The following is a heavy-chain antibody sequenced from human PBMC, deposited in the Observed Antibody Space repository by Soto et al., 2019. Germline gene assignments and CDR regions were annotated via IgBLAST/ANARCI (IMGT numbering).Heavy chain of an antibody. CDR3: ARNMDYYYGPGSGNGHGF. J-gene: IGHJ6*02. D-gene: IGHD3-10*01. V-gene: IGHV1-2*02. CDR2: INTKFGDT. Sequence: QVQLVQSGAEVKEPGDSVRVSCEASGYTFTAYYIHWVRQAPGQGLAWMGWINTKFGDTTYAQDFQGRVSMTRDMSISTVYMELSRLTSGDTAIYYCARNMDYYYGPGSGNGHGFWGQGTTVTVFS. CDR1: GYTFTAYY.